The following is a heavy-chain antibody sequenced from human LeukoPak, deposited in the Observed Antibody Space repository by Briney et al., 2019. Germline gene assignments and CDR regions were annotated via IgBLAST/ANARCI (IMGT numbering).Heavy chain of an antibody. CDR1: GYTFTSYA. Sequence: GASVKVSCKASGYTFTSYAMHWVRQAPGQRLEWMGWINAGNGNTKYSQKFQGRVTITRDASASTAYMELSSLRSEDTAVYYCARGVLTGIDYFDYWGQGTLVSVSS. D-gene: IGHD7-27*01. V-gene: IGHV1-3*01. CDR2: INAGNGNT. CDR3: ARGVLTGIDYFDY. J-gene: IGHJ4*02.